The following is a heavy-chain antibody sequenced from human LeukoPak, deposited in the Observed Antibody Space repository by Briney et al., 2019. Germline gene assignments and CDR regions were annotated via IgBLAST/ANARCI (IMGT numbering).Heavy chain of an antibody. D-gene: IGHD3-22*01. CDR1: GGTFSSYA. J-gene: IGHJ4*02. CDR2: IIPILGIA. V-gene: IGHV1-69*04. CDR3: ARAGGDSSGYYYSDY. Sequence: ASVKVSCKASGGTFSSYAISWVRQAPGQGLEWMGRIIPILGIANYAQKFQGRVTITADKSTSTAYMELSSLRSEDTAVYYCARAGGDSSGYYYSDYWGQGTLVTVSS.